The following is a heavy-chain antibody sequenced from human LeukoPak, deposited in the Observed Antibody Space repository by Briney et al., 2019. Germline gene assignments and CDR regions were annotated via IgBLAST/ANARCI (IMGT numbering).Heavy chain of an antibody. CDR2: IYHSGST. CDR3: ASIHSSGWYSENDY. Sequence: PSGTLSLTCAVSGGSISSSNWWSWVRQPPGKGLEWIGEIYHSGSTNYNPSLKSRVTISVDKSKNQFSLKLSSVTAADTAVYYCASIHSSGWYSENDYWGQGTLVIVSS. V-gene: IGHV4-4*02. D-gene: IGHD6-19*01. J-gene: IGHJ4*02. CDR1: GGSISSSNW.